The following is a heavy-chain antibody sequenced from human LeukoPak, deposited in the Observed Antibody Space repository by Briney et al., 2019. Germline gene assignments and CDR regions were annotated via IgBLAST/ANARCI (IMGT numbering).Heavy chain of an antibody. V-gene: IGHV1-24*01. CDR2: FDPEDGET. CDR3: ATDLPGRGGYYQGYFDY. CDR1: GYTLTELS. D-gene: IGHD3-22*01. Sequence: ASVKVSCKVSGYTLTELSMHWVRQAPGKGLEWMGGFDPEDGETIYAQKFQGRVTMTEDTSTDTAYMELSSLRSEDTAVYYCATDLPGRGGYYQGYFDYWGQGTLVTVSS. J-gene: IGHJ4*02.